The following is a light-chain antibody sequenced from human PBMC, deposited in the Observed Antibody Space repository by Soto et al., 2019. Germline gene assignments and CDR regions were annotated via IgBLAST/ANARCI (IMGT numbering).Light chain of an antibody. CDR1: QGISSY. V-gene: IGKV1-9*01. CDR3: QQLNSHPRT. Sequence: IQLTQSPSSLSASVGDRVTITCRASQGISSYLAWYQQKPGKAPKLLIYAASTLQSGVPSRFSGSGSGTDFTLTISSLQPEDFATYCCQQLNSHPRTFGQGTKVEIK. CDR2: AAS. J-gene: IGKJ1*01.